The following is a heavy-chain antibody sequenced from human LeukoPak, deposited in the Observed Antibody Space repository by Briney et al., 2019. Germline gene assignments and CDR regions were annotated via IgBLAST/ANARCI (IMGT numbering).Heavy chain of an antibody. D-gene: IGHD3-10*02. V-gene: IGHV1-69*05. CDR3: ARGSYYVYAFDI. CDR1: GYTFTSYD. Sequence: VASVKVSCKTSGYTFTSYDINWVRQAPGQGLEWMGRIIPIFGTANYAQKFQGRVTITTDESTSTAYMELSSLKSEDTAVYYCARGSYYVYAFDIWGQGTMVTVSS. CDR2: IIPIFGTA. J-gene: IGHJ3*02.